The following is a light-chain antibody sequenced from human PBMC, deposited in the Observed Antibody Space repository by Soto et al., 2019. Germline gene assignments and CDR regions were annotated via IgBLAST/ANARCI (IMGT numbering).Light chain of an antibody. CDR3: TSYAGSNNFFYV. J-gene: IGLJ1*01. Sequence: QSVLNQPPSAFGSPGQSVTISCTGTSSDVGGYNYVSWYQQHPGKAPKLMIYEVSKRPSGVPDRFSGSKSGNTASLTVSGLQAEDEADYYCTSYAGSNNFFYVFGTGTKVTVL. CDR1: SSDVGGYNY. V-gene: IGLV2-8*01. CDR2: EVS.